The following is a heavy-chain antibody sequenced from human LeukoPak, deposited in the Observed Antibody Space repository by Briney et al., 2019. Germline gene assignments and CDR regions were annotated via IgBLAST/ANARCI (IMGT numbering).Heavy chain of an antibody. Sequence: GGSLRLSRAASGFTFSSYWMHWVRQVPGKGLVWVSRIHGDGTITNYEDSVKGRFTISRDNARNTLYLQLNSLRAEDTAIYYCARNFVGSITSDFDSWGQGTQVTVSS. V-gene: IGHV3-74*01. CDR3: ARNFVGSITSDFDS. CDR2: IHGDGTIT. J-gene: IGHJ4*02. D-gene: IGHD3-3*01. CDR1: GFTFSSYW.